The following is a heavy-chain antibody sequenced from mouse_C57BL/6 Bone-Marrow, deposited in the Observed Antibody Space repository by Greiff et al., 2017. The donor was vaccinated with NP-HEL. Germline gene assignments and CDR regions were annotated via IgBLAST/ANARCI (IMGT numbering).Heavy chain of an antibody. J-gene: IGHJ2*01. D-gene: IGHD1-1*01. CDR1: GYTFTDYE. V-gene: IGHV1-15*01. Sequence: QVHVKQSGAELVRPGASVTLSCKASGYTFTDYEMHWVKQTPVHGLEWIGAIDPETGGTAYNQKFKGKAILTADKSSSTAYMELRSLTSEDSAVYYCTRSRGSSWDYWGQGTTLTVSS. CDR3: TRSRGSSWDY. CDR2: IDPETGGT.